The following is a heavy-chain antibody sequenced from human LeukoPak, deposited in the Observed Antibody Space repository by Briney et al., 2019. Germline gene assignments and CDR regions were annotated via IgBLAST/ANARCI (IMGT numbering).Heavy chain of an antibody. J-gene: IGHJ4*02. D-gene: IGHD2-15*01. V-gene: IGHV3-33*08. CDR3: ASEDCSGGSCYS. CDR1: GFTFSSYG. Sequence: GGSLRLSCAASGFTFSSYGMHWVRQAPGKGLEWVAFIRYDGSNKYYADSVKGRFTISRDNAKNSLYLQMNSLRAEDTAVYYCASEDCSGGSCYSWGQRTLVTVSS. CDR2: IRYDGSNK.